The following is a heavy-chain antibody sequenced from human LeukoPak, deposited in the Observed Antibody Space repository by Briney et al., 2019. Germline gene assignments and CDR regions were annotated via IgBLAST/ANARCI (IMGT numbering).Heavy chain of an antibody. CDR2: INHSGST. V-gene: IGHV4-34*01. J-gene: IGHJ2*01. CDR1: GFTFSSYA. CDR3: ARGTGMATIYWYFDL. D-gene: IGHD5-24*01. Sequence: GSLRLSCAASGFTFSSYAMSWVRQPPGKGLEWIGEINHSGSTNYNPSLKSRVTISVDTSKNQFSLKLSSVTAADTAVYYCARGTGMATIYWYFDLWGRGTLVTVSS.